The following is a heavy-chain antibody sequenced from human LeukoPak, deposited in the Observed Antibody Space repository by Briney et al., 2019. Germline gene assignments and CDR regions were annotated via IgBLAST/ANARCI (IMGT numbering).Heavy chain of an antibody. CDR1: GYTFTSYA. CDR3: AAGVYSSGWYCFDY. Sequence: ASVKVSCKTSGYTFTSYAMHWVRQAPGQRLEWMGWINAGNGNTKYSQRFQGRVTITRDTSASTAYMELSSLRSEDTAVYYCAAGVYSSGWYCFDYWGQGTLVTVSS. CDR2: INAGNGNT. V-gene: IGHV1-3*01. D-gene: IGHD6-19*01. J-gene: IGHJ4*02.